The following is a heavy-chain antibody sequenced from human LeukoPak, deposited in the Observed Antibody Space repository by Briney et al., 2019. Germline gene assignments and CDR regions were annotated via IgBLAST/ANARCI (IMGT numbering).Heavy chain of an antibody. D-gene: IGHD4-11*01. V-gene: IGHV3-21*01. CDR1: GFTFSSYS. Sequence: KSGGSLRLSCAASGFTFSSYSMNWVRQAPGKGLEWVSSISSSSSYIYYADSVKGRFTISRDNAKNSLYLRMNSLRAEDTAVYYCARDGATVTIPLDYWGQGTLVTVSS. CDR3: ARDGATVTIPLDY. J-gene: IGHJ4*02. CDR2: ISSSSSYI.